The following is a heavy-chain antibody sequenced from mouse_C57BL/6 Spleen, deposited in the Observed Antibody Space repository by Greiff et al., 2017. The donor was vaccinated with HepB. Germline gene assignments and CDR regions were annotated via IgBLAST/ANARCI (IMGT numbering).Heavy chain of an antibody. CDR1: GYTFTSYW. V-gene: IGHV1-64*01. D-gene: IGHD2-1*01. CDR3: ARFGNYRGYFDV. CDR2: IHPNSGST. Sequence: QVQLQQPGAELVKPGASVKLSCKASGYTFTSYWMHWVKQRPGQGLEWIGMIHPNSGSTNYNEKFKSKATLTVDKSSSTAYMQLSSLTSEDSAVYDCARFGNYRGYFDVWGTGTTVTVSS. J-gene: IGHJ1*03.